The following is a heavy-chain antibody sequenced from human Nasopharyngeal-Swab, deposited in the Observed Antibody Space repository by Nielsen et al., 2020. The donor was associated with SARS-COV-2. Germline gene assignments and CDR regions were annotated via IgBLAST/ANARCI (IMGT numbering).Heavy chain of an antibody. CDR2: FYPGESDT. V-gene: IGHV5-51*01. D-gene: IGHD3-22*01. CDR3: ARTAIEGGYYRGDAFDI. J-gene: IGHJ3*02. Sequence: GGSLRLSCKGSGSRFISYWIGWVRQLPGKGLEGMGIFYPGESDTRYSPSFQGQVTISADKSINPAYLQWSSLKASDTAMYYCARTAIEGGYYRGDAFDIWGQGTMVTVSS. CDR1: GSRFISYW.